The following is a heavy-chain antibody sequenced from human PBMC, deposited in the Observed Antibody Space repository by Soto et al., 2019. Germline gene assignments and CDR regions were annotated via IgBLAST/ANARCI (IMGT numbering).Heavy chain of an antibody. CDR3: ARDGSQVTIPTRAFDI. J-gene: IGHJ3*02. D-gene: IGHD3-3*01. CDR2: IYYSGGT. V-gene: IGHV4-31*03. CDR1: GGSISSGGYY. Sequence: QVQLQESGPGLVKPSQTLSLTCTVSGGSISSGGYYWSWIRQHPGKGLEWIGYIYYSGGTYYNPSLKSRVTISVDTSKNQFSLKLSSVTAADTAVYYCARDGSQVTIPTRAFDIWGQGTMVTVSS.